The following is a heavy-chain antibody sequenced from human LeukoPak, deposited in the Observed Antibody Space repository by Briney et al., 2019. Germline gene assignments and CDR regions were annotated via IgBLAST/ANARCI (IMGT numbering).Heavy chain of an antibody. V-gene: IGHV4-59*08. CDR2: IYYSGST. CDR1: GGTISSYY. D-gene: IGHD6-13*01. J-gene: IGHJ4*02. CDR3: ARRGDSRSWYGDFGY. Sequence: SETLSLTCTVSGGTISSYYWSWIRQPPDKGLEWIGYIYYSGSTDYNPSLKSRVTISVDTSKNQFSLNLSSVTAADTAVYYCARRGDSRSWYGDFGYWGQGTLVTVSS.